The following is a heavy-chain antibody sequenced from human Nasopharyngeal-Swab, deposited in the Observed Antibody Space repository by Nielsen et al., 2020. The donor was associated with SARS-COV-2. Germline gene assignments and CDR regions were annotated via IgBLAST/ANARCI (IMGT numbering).Heavy chain of an antibody. J-gene: IGHJ4*02. CDR3: ARGYSGYYYFDY. D-gene: IGHD5-12*01. Sequence: WIRQPPGKGPEWVAVISYDGSNKYYEDSVKGRFTISRDNSKNTLYLQMNSLRAEDTAVYYCARGYSGYYYFDYWGQGTLVTVSS. CDR2: ISYDGSNK. V-gene: IGHV3-30*03.